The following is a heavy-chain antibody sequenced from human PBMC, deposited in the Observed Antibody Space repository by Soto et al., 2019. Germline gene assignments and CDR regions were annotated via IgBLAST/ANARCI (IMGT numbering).Heavy chain of an antibody. Sequence: PGGSLRLSCAASGFTFSSYGMHWVRQAPGKGLEWVAVISYDGSNKYYADSVKGRFTISRDNSKNTLYLQMNSLRAEDTAVYYCAKEVYYYDSSGYSYYYYGMDVWGQGTTVTVSS. CDR2: ISYDGSNK. J-gene: IGHJ6*02. CDR1: GFTFSSYG. D-gene: IGHD3-22*01. CDR3: AKEVYYYDSSGYSYYYYGMDV. V-gene: IGHV3-30*18.